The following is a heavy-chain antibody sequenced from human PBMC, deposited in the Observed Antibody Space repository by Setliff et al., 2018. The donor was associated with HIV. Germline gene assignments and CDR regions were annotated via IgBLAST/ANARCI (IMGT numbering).Heavy chain of an antibody. Sequence: PSQTLSLTCAISGDSVSSNTAAWNWIRQSPSRGLEWLGRTYFRSKWYYNYAESVESRITIDPDTSKNQFSLKLDSVTPADTAVYFCARGRGSSSSWPIDYWGQGTLVTVSS. CDR1: GDSVSSNTAA. CDR2: TYFRSKWYY. D-gene: IGHD6-13*01. CDR3: ARGRGSSSSWPIDY. V-gene: IGHV6-1*01. J-gene: IGHJ4*02.